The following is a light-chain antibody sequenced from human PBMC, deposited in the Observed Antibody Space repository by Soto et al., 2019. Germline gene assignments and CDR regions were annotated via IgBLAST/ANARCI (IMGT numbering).Light chain of an antibody. Sequence: QSALTQPRSVSGSPGQSVTISCTGTSSDVGGYNYVSGYQHHPCKAPKLMIYDVSKRPSGVPDRFSGSKSGNTASLTISGLQAEDEADYYCCSYAGSYPLYVFGTGTKLTVL. V-gene: IGLV2-11*01. J-gene: IGLJ1*01. CDR1: SSDVGGYNY. CDR2: DVS. CDR3: CSYAGSYPLYV.